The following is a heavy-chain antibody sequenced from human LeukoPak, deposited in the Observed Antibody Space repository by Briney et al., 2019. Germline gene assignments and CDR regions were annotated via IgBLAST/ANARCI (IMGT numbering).Heavy chain of an antibody. J-gene: IGHJ4*02. CDR3: ARRLAVTGRYYFDY. CDR1: GGSISTYY. Sequence: KSSETLSLTCTVSGGSISTYYWTWIRQPPGRGLEWIRYIYYSSITNYNPSLKSRVTMSVATSRNQFSLRLNSVTAADTAVYYCARRLAVTGRYYFDYWGQGSLVTVSS. V-gene: IGHV4-59*01. CDR2: IYYSSIT. D-gene: IGHD4-11*01.